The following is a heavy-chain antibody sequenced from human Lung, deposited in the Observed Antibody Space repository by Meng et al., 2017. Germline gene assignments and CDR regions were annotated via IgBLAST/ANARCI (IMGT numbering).Heavy chain of an antibody. Sequence: VQLRGPGPGLVKPPGPSSPTSAVFVGSISSGNWWSWVRQSPGKGLEWIGEIYHSGRTNYNPSLESRVTISLDKSQNHFSLKVKSVTAADTAVYYCVRGGQDQAYYDFWSGPFDPWGQGTLVTVSS. V-gene: IGHV4-4*03. CDR1: VGSISSGNW. D-gene: IGHD3-3*01. CDR2: IYHSGRT. J-gene: IGHJ5*02. CDR3: VRGGQDQAYYDFWSGPFDP.